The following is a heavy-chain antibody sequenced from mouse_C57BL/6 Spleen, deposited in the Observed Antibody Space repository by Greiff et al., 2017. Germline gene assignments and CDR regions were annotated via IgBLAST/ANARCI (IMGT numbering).Heavy chain of an antibody. V-gene: IGHV1-64*01. D-gene: IGHD1-1*01. CDR3: ARGHYGSSYDWYFDV. CDR1: GYTFTSYW. J-gene: IGHJ1*03. CDR2: IHPTSGST. Sequence: VQLQQPGAELVKPGASVKLSCKASGYTFTSYWMHWVKQRPGQGLEWIGMIHPTSGSTNYNEKFKSKATLTVDKSSSAAYMQLSSLTSEDSAVYYCARGHYGSSYDWYFDVWGTGTTVTVSS.